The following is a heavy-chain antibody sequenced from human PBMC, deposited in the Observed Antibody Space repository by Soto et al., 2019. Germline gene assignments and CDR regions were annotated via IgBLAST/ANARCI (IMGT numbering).Heavy chain of an antibody. J-gene: IGHJ4*02. CDR2: ISGSGDNT. CDR3: AKDPPVTRFYYFDN. V-gene: IGHV3-23*01. Sequence: GGSLRLSCAASGFTFSNYVMSWVRQAPGKGLEWVSSISGSGDNTYYADSVKGRFTISRDNSKNTLFLQMNSLRAEDTAVYYSAKDPPVTRFYYFDNWGQGTLVTVSS. D-gene: IGHD4-17*01. CDR1: GFTFSNYV.